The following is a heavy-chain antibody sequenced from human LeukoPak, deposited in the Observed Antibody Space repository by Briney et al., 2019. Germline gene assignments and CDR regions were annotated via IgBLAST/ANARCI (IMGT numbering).Heavy chain of an antibody. CDR2: ISYSGST. D-gene: IGHD3-22*01. J-gene: IGHJ6*03. CDR1: GGSISNYY. Sequence: SETLSLTCTVSGGSISNYYWTWIRQPPGKGLEWIGYISYSGSTKDNPSLKSRVTISIDTSKNQFSLKLSSVTAADAAVYYCARVHYFDSSGYYSSTYYYYMDVWGKGTTVTVSS. V-gene: IGHV4-59*01. CDR3: ARVHYFDSSGYYSSTYYYYMDV.